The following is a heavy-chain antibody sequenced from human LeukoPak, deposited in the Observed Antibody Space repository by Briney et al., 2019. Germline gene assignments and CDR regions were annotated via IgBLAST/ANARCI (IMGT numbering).Heavy chain of an antibody. J-gene: IGHJ4*02. Sequence: ASVKVSCKASGYTFTNFGISWVRQAPGQGPEWMGVISPSGGSTTYAQKFQCRVTMTRDMSTTTDYMELSSLRSEDTAVYYCARIPGSGSYSGWGQGTLVTVSS. CDR2: ISPSGGST. CDR1: GYTFTNFG. CDR3: ARIPGSGSYSG. D-gene: IGHD3-10*01. V-gene: IGHV1-46*01.